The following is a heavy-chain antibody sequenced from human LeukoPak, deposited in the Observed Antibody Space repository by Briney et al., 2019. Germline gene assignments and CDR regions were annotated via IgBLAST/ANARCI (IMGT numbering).Heavy chain of an antibody. Sequence: GGSLRLSCAASGFIFSRNNMNWVRQAPGKGLEWVAYISSSGTTIYYADSVKGRFTISRDNAKNSLYLQMNSLRAEDTAVYYCAKGRYYDPNYGMDVWGQGTTVTVSS. CDR2: ISSSGTTI. J-gene: IGHJ6*02. V-gene: IGHV3-48*01. CDR3: AKGRYYDPNYGMDV. CDR1: GFIFSRNN. D-gene: IGHD3-3*01.